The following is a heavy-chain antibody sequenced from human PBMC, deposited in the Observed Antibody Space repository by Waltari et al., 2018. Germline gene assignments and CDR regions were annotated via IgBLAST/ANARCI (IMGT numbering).Heavy chain of an antibody. CDR1: GYTFTGYY. V-gene: IGHV1-2*06. CDR3: ARTHTPYYYDSSGYYDNWFDP. J-gene: IGHJ5*02. D-gene: IGHD3-22*01. CDR2: INPNSGGT. Sequence: QVQLVQSGAEVKKPGASVKVSCKASGYTFTGYYMHWVRQAPGQGLEWMGRINPNSGGTNYAQKFQGGVTMTRDTSISTAYMELSRLGSDDAAVYYCARTHTPYYYDSSGYYDNWFDPWGQGTLVTVSS.